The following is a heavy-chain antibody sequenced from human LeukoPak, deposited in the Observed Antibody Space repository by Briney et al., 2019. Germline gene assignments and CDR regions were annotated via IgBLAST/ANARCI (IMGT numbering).Heavy chain of an antibody. J-gene: IGHJ4*02. CDR1: GGSISSYY. D-gene: IGHD4-17*01. CDR3: ARRTTVTYVYNY. CDR2: IYYSGST. Sequence: SETLSLTCTVSGGSISSYYWGWIRQPPGKGLEWIGSIYYSGSTYYNPSLKSRVTISVDTSKNQFSLKLSSVTAADTAVYYCARRTTVTYVYNYWGQGTLVTVSS. V-gene: IGHV4-39*01.